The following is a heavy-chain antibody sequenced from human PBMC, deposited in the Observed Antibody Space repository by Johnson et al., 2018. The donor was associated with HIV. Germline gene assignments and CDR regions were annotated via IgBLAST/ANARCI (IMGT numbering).Heavy chain of an antibody. V-gene: IGHV3-66*02. J-gene: IGHJ3*02. D-gene: IGHD3-9*01. CDR3: ARDGRDLVTRGSFDI. CDR2: IFTVGDV. Sequence: VQLVESGGGVVQPGRSLRLSCAASGITVSSNYMSWVRQAPGKGLEWVSVIFTVGDVYYADSVKGRFIISRDNSKNMLYLHMNSLRPEDTAVYYCARDGRDLVTRGSFDIWGQGTVVTVSS. CDR1: GITVSSNY.